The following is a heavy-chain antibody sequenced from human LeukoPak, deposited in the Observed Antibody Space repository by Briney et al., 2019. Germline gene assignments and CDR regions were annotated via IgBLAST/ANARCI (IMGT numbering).Heavy chain of an antibody. Sequence: GGSLRLSCAASGFTFSDYYMSWIRQAPGKGLEWVSYISSSGSTIYYADSVKGRFTISRDNAKNSLYLQMNSLRAEDTAVYYCARDNIGLIVGATTGRGIFDYWGQGTLVTVSS. J-gene: IGHJ4*02. CDR1: GFTFSDYY. D-gene: IGHD1-26*01. V-gene: IGHV3-11*01. CDR3: ARDNIGLIVGATTGRGIFDY. CDR2: ISSSGSTI.